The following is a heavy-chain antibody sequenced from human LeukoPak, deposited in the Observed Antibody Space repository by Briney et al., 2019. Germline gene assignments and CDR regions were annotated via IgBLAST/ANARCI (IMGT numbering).Heavy chain of an antibody. CDR3: ARAWGYSYGSGLVGY. D-gene: IGHD5-18*01. CDR2: INHSGST. J-gene: IGHJ4*02. Sequence: PSETLSLTCAVYGGSFSGYYWSWIRQPPGKGLEWIGEINHSGSTNYNPSLKSRVTISVDTSKNQFSLKLSSVTAADTAVYYCARAWGYSYGSGLVGYWGQGTLSPSPQ. V-gene: IGHV4-34*01. CDR1: GGSFSGYY.